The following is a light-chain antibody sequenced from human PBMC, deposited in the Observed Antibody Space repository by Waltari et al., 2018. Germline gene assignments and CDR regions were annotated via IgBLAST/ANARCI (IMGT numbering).Light chain of an antibody. CDR1: ERISSW. CDR2: KAS. J-gene: IGKJ1*01. CDR3: QQFNTYPWT. V-gene: IGKV1-5*03. Sequence: DIQMTQSPSTLSASVGDRVTITCRASERISSWLAWYQQRPGKAPNLLIYKASRLESGVPSRFSGSGSGTEFTLTISSLQPEDFATYYCQQFNTYPWTFGQGTKVDIK.